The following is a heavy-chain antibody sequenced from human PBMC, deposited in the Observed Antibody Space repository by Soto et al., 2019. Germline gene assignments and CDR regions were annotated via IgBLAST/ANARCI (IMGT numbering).Heavy chain of an antibody. CDR2: ISTFNGNT. V-gene: IGHV1-18*04. D-gene: IGHD6-19*01. Sequence: QVQLVQSGGEVKKPGASVKVSCKTSGYTFINYGITWVRQAPGQGLEGMGWISTFNGNTNYAQKFQGRVTMTRDTSTTTAYRELRTLRSHDTAMYYCTTENTGTRPTVALDFWGQGTLVTVSS. J-gene: IGHJ4*02. CDR3: TTENTGTRPTVALDF. CDR1: GYTFINYG.